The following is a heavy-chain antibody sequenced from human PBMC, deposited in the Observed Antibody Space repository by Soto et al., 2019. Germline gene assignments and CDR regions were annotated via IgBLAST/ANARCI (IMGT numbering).Heavy chain of an antibody. CDR2: IYYSGST. CDR3: ARVPGL. Sequence: QLQLQESGSGLVKPSQTLSLTCAVSGGSISSGGYSWSWIRQPPGKGLEWIGHIYYSGSTYYNPPRXRXXTISVDRSKSQFSPKLSSVTAADTAVYYCARVPGLWGRGTLVTVSS. J-gene: IGHJ2*01. V-gene: IGHV4-30-2*01. CDR1: GGSISSGGYS.